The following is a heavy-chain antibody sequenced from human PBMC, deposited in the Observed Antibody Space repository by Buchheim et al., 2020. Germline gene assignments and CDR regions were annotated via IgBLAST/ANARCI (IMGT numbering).Heavy chain of an antibody. Sequence: QVQLQESGPGLVKPSETLSLTCTVSGSSISSYYWSWIRQPPGKGLEWIGYIYYSGSTNYNPSLKSRVTISVDTSKNQFSLKLSSVTAADTAVYYCARLRYSSSSCWFDPWGQGTL. CDR3: ARLRYSSSSCWFDP. J-gene: IGHJ5*02. V-gene: IGHV4-59*08. CDR1: GSSISSYY. CDR2: IYYSGST. D-gene: IGHD6-6*01.